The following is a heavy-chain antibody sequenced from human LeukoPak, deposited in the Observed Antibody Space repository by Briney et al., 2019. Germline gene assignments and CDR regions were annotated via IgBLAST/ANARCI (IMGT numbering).Heavy chain of an antibody. V-gene: IGHV1-2*06. CDR2: INPNSGGT. CDR3: ARDIVVTAIGGRWFDP. Sequence: ASVKVSCKASGYTFTGYYMHWVRQAPGQGLEWMGRINPNSGGTNYAQKFQGRVTMTRDTSISTAYMELSRLRSDDTAVYYCARDIVVTAIGGRWFDPWGQGSLVTVSS. CDR1: GYTFTGYY. J-gene: IGHJ5*02. D-gene: IGHD2-21*02.